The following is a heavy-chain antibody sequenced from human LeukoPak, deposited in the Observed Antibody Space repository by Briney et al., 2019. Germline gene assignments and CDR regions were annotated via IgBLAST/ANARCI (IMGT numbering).Heavy chain of an antibody. J-gene: IGHJ3*02. CDR2: IYYSGST. V-gene: IGHV4-31*03. CDR3: AGDGWYDILTGYPI. CDR1: GGSISSGGYY. D-gene: IGHD3-9*01. Sequence: SETLSLTCTVSGGSISSGGYYWSWIRQHPGKGLEWIGYIYYSGSTYYNPSLKSRVTISVDTSKNQFSLKLSSVTAADTAVYYCAGDGWYDILTGYPIWGQGTMVTVSS.